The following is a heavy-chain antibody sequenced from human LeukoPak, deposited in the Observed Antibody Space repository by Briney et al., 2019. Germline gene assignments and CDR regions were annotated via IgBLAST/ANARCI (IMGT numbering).Heavy chain of an antibody. Sequence: ASVKVSCKASGYTFTSYGISWVRQAPGQRLEWMGWINAGNGNTKYSQKFQGRVTITRDTSASTAYMELSSLRSEDTAVYYCARDLLAAEGYWGQGTLVTVSS. CDR2: INAGNGNT. D-gene: IGHD6-13*01. V-gene: IGHV1-3*01. CDR3: ARDLLAAEGY. CDR1: GYTFTSYG. J-gene: IGHJ4*02.